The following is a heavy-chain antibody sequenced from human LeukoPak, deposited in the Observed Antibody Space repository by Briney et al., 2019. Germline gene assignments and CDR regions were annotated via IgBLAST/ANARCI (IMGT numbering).Heavy chain of an antibody. Sequence: SETLSLTCAVSGGSISSSSYYWGWIGQPPGKGLEWIGSIYYSGSTYYNPSLKSRATISVDTSKNQFSLKLSSVTAADTAVYYCARKYCSSTSCYVWPYYYYYYMDVWGKGTTVTVSS. CDR2: IYYSGST. CDR3: ARKYCSSTSCYVWPYYYYYYMDV. V-gene: IGHV4-39*07. CDR1: GGSISSSSYY. J-gene: IGHJ6*03. D-gene: IGHD2-2*01.